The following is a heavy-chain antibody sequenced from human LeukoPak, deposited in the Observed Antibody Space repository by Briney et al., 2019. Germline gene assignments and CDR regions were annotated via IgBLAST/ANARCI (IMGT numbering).Heavy chain of an antibody. D-gene: IGHD2-2*01. J-gene: IGHJ3*01. CDR2: ISPGNDNT. V-gene: IGHV1-3*01. CDR3: ARDSSLDTFDV. Sequence: ASVKVSCKASGYTFTTYAMHWVRQAPGQRLEWMGWISPGNDNTKYSQKFQGRVTIMRDTSASTAYMELSSLRSDDTAVYYCARDSSLDTFDVWGQGTMVTVSS. CDR1: GYTFTTYA.